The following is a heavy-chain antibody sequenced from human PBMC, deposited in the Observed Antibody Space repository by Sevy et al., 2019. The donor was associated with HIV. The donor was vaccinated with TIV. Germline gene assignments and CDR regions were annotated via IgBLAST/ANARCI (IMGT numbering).Heavy chain of an antibody. Sequence: GGSLRLSCVVSGFTFDGYWMTWVRQAPGKGLEWVANIKQTGSDKYYVDSVKGRFTISRDNAKNSLYLQMNSLRVDDTAVYYCARGSLGGVLARFDYWGRGTQVTVSS. CDR1: GFTFDGYW. CDR3: ARGSLGGVLARFDY. CDR2: IKQTGSDK. J-gene: IGHJ4*02. V-gene: IGHV3-7*03. D-gene: IGHD3-16*01.